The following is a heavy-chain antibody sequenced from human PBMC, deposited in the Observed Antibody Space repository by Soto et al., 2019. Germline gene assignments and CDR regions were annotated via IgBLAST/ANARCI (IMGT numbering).Heavy chain of an antibody. Sequence: SVKVSCKASGGTFSSYAISWVRQAPGQGLEWMGGIIPIFGTANYAQKFQGRVTITADESTSTAYMELSSPRSEDTAVYYCAREGYYDSSGYSTVGYFDYWGQGTLVTVSS. J-gene: IGHJ4*02. V-gene: IGHV1-69*13. CDR1: GGTFSSYA. CDR3: AREGYYDSSGYSTVGYFDY. CDR2: IIPIFGTA. D-gene: IGHD3-22*01.